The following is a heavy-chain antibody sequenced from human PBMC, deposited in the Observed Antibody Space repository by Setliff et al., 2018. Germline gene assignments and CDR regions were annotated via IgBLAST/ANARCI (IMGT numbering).Heavy chain of an antibody. D-gene: IGHD3-10*01. CDR2: IYYSGST. CDR1: GYSISSGYY. CDR3: ALNPSWFGELFAWFDP. Sequence: SETLSLTCAVSGYSISSGYYWGWIRQPPGEGLEWIGSIYYSGSTYYNPSLKSRVTISVDTSKNQFSLKLSSVTAADTAVYYCALNPSWFGELFAWFDPWGQGTLVTVSS. V-gene: IGHV4-38-2*01. J-gene: IGHJ5*02.